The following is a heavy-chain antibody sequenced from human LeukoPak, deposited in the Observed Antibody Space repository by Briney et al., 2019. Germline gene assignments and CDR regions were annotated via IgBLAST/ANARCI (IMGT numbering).Heavy chain of an antibody. V-gene: IGHV3-23*01. CDR2: IDPSGGVA. D-gene: IGHD2-2*01. J-gene: IGHJ4*02. Sequence: PGGSLRLSCAASGFTVSSNYAMTWVRQAPGKRLEWVATIDPSGGVAYYADSVKGQFTLSRDNPRNTLYLHMNSLRVEDTAVYYCAKDEGTYCSSAACPRIGAFDSWGQGTLVTVSS. CDR1: GFTVSSNYA. CDR3: AKDEGTYCSSAACPRIGAFDS.